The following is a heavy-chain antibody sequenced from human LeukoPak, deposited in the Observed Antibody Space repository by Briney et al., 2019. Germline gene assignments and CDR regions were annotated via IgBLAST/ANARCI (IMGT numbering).Heavy chain of an antibody. V-gene: IGHV6-1*01. D-gene: IGHD1-26*01. J-gene: IGHJ3*02. CDR3: ALKSGAPDDDAFDI. CDR2: TYYRSKWYY. Sequence: SQTLSLTCAISGDSVSSNSAAWNWIRQSPSRGLEWLGRTYYRSKWYYDYAVSVKSRITINPDTSKNQFSLLLNSVTPEDTAVYYCALKSGAPDDDAFDIWGQGKKVTVSS. CDR1: GDSVSSNSAA.